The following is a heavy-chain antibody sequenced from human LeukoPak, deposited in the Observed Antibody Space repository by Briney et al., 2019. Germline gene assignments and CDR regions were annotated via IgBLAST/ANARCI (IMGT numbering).Heavy chain of an antibody. CDR2: ISGGGGSI. J-gene: IGHJ4*02. V-gene: IGHV3-23*01. D-gene: IGHD5-12*01. CDR1: GFTFSSYA. CDR3: ARRPYDSTLHFDY. Sequence: GGPLRLSCAASGFTFSSYAMSWVRQAPGKGLEWLSAISGGGGSIYYADSVKGRFTISRDNSKNALYLQMNSLRAEDTAVYYCARRPYDSTLHFDYWGQGTLVTVSS.